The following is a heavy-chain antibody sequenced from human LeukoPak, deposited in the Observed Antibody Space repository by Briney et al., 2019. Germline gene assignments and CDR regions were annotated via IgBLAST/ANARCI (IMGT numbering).Heavy chain of an antibody. CDR3: VRGGGSAYKYNAFDI. Sequence: PGGSLRLSCAASGFIFSCCEMNWVRQAPGKGLEWISYISISGTTIYYAESLKGRFTFSRDNTKNSLYLQMNSLRAEDTAVYYCVRGGGSAYKYNAFDIWGQGTMVTGSS. CDR2: ISISGTTI. V-gene: IGHV3-48*03. J-gene: IGHJ3*02. CDR1: GFIFSCCE. D-gene: IGHD3-22*01.